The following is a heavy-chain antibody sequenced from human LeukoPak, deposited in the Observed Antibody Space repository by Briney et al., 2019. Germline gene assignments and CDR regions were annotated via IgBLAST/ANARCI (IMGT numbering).Heavy chain of an antibody. CDR1: GDTFSNFV. Sequence: ASVKVSCKASGDTFSNFVISWVRQAPGQGLEWMGRIIPLLGVANYAQILQGRVTITADKSADTAYMELSSLRSNDTAAYYCARENTVANYFDYWGQGTLVTVSS. CDR2: IIPLLGVA. D-gene: IGHD5-12*01. J-gene: IGHJ4*02. CDR3: ARENTVANYFDY. V-gene: IGHV1-69*04.